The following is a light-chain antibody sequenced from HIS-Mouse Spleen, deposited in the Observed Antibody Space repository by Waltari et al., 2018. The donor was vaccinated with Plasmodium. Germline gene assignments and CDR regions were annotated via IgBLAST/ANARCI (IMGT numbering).Light chain of an antibody. J-gene: IGLJ2*01. V-gene: IGLV2-23*01. CDR2: EGS. CDR3: SSYAGSNNLV. Sequence: QSALTQPASVSGSPGQSITLSSTGTSSDVGGYNLVSWYQQHPGKAPKLIIYEGSKRPSGVSNRFSGSKSGNTASLTISGLQAEDEADYYCSSYAGSNNLVFGGGTKLTVL. CDR1: SSDVGGYNL.